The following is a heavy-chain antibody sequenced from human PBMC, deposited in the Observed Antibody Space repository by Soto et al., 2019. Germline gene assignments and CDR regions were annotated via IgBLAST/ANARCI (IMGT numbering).Heavy chain of an antibody. CDR3: ARDLWGYCGTDCYPLDV. CDR2: MYNTGST. D-gene: IGHD2-21*02. CDR1: GGSISGYY. Sequence: QVQLQESGPGLVKPSETLSLTCTVSGGSISGYYWSWIRQPPGKGLEWIGYMYNTGSTVDNPSFKSRVTISVDTSKNQFSLKLNSVTAADTAVYYCARDLWGYCGTDCYPLDVWGQGTTVTVSS. V-gene: IGHV4-59*01. J-gene: IGHJ6*02.